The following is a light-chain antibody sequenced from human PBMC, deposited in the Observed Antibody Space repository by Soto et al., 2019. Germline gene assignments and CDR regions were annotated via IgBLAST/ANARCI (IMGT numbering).Light chain of an antibody. CDR1: QSVSSSY. J-gene: IGKJ4*01. CDR3: QQYGSP. V-gene: IGKV3-20*01. Sequence: EIVLMQSPGTLSLSPGARATLSCRASQSVSSSYLAWYQQKPGQAPRLLIYGASSRATGIPDRFSGSGSGTDFTLTISRLEPEDFAVYYCQQYGSPFGGGTKVDIK. CDR2: GAS.